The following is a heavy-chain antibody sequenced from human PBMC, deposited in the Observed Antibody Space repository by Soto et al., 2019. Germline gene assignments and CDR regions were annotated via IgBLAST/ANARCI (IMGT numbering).Heavy chain of an antibody. V-gene: IGHV3-23*01. D-gene: IGHD2-2*02. CDR2: ISGSGGSA. CDR3: AKDLVDCSSTSCYTAAYYYYGMDV. Sequence: GGSLRLSCAASGFTFSSYAMSWVRQAPGKGLEWVSAISGSGGSAYYADSVKGRFTISRDNSKNTLYLQMNSLRAEDTAVYYCAKDLVDCSSTSCYTAAYYYYGMDVWGQGTTVTVSS. J-gene: IGHJ6*02. CDR1: GFTFSSYA.